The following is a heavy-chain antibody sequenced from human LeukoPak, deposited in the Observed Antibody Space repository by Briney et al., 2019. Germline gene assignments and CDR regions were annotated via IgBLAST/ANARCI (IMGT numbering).Heavy chain of an antibody. J-gene: IGHJ6*02. CDR1: GFTFDDYA. CDR2: ISWNSGSI. D-gene: IGHD3-10*01. CDR3: AKDIHGSGYYYYGMDV. Sequence: GRSLRLSCAASGFTFDDYAMHWVRQAPGKGLEWVSGISWNSGSIGYADSVKGRFTISRDNAKNSLYLQMNSLRAEDTALYYCAKDIHGSGYYYYGMDVWGQGTTVTVSS. V-gene: IGHV3-9*01.